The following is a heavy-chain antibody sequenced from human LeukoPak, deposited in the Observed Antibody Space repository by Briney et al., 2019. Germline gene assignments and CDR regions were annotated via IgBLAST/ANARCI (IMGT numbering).Heavy chain of an antibody. V-gene: IGHV3-23*01. CDR1: GFTFSSYA. Sequence: GGSLRLSCAASGFTFSSYAMSWVRQAPGKGLEWVSAISGSGGSTYYADSVKGRFTISRDNSKNTLYLQMNSLRAEDTAVYYCARQLTYYYDSSGPDYWGQGTLVTVSS. CDR3: ARQLTYYYDSSGPDY. CDR2: ISGSGGST. J-gene: IGHJ4*02. D-gene: IGHD3-22*01.